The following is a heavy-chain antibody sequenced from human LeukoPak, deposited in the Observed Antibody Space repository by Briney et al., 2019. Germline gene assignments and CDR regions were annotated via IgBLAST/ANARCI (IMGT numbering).Heavy chain of an antibody. V-gene: IGHV3-48*01. CDR3: ARDETAYFDL. CDR1: GFTFSSYS. Sequence: SGGSLRLSCAASGFTFSSYSMNWVRQAPGKGLEWVSYISSSSSTIYYADSVKGRFTISRDKAKNSLYLQMNSLRAEDTAVYYCARDETAYFDLWGRGPLVTVSS. J-gene: IGHJ2*01. CDR2: ISSSSSTI.